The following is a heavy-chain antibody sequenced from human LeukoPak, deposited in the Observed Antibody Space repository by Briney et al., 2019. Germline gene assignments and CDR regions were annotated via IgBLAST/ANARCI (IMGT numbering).Heavy chain of an antibody. CDR1: GFTFSSYA. CDR2: ISYDGSNK. Sequence: GGSLRLSCAASGFTFSSYAMHWVRQAPGKGLEWVADISYDGSNKYYADSVKRRFTISRDNSKNTLYLQMNSLRAEDTAVYYCARSDFSGASGSYDYWGQGTLVTVSS. CDR3: ARSDFSGASGSYDY. J-gene: IGHJ4*02. D-gene: IGHD1-26*01. V-gene: IGHV3-30-3*01.